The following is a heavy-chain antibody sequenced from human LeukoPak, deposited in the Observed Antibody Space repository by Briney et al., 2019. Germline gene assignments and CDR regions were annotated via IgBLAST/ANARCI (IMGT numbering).Heavy chain of an antibody. Sequence: SETLSLTCTVSGGSISSYYWSWIRQPPGKGLEWIGYIYYSGSTNYNPSLKSRVTISVDTSKNQFSLKLSSATAADTAVYYCARWWVDSSGPYFDYWGQGTLVTVSS. J-gene: IGHJ4*02. CDR2: IYYSGST. CDR1: GGSISSYY. D-gene: IGHD3-22*01. CDR3: ARWWVDSSGPYFDY. V-gene: IGHV4-59*01.